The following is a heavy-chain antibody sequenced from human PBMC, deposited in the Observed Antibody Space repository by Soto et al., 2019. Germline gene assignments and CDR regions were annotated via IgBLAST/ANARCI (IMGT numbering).Heavy chain of an antibody. CDR1: GFTVSNNY. CDR2: IYSGGYT. V-gene: IGHV3-53*01. Sequence: GGSLRLSCAVSGFTVSNNYMSWVRQAPGKGLEGVSVIYSGGYTAYGDSVKGRFTISRDNSKNTLYLQMNSLRADDTAVCYCAREFMTTVTSSYYYGMDVWGQGTTVTVSS. D-gene: IGHD4-4*01. J-gene: IGHJ6*02. CDR3: AREFMTTVTSSYYYGMDV.